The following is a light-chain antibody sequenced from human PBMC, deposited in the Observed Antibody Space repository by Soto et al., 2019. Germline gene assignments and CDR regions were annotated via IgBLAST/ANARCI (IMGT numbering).Light chain of an antibody. CDR1: STDVGGYNY. V-gene: IGLV2-8*01. Sequence: QSALTQPPSASGSAGQSVTISCTGTSTDVGGYNYVSWYQQHPGKAPKLMIYEVSKRPSGVPDRFSGSKSGNTASLTVSGRQAEDEADYYCSSYAGNNIHYVFGTGTKVTVL. J-gene: IGLJ1*01. CDR2: EVS. CDR3: SSYAGNNIHYV.